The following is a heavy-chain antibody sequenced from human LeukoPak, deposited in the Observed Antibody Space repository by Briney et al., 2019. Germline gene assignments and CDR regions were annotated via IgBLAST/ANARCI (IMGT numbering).Heavy chain of an antibody. CDR1: GGTFSSYA. J-gene: IGHJ4*02. Sequence: GASVKVSCKASGGTFSSYAINWVRQATGQGLEWMGWMNPNSGNTGYAQKFQGTVTMTRNTSISTAYMELSSLRSEDTAVYYCARAGRYCSGGSCYLVLDYWGQGTLVTVSS. V-gene: IGHV1-8*02. D-gene: IGHD2-15*01. CDR3: ARAGRYCSGGSCYLVLDY. CDR2: MNPNSGNT.